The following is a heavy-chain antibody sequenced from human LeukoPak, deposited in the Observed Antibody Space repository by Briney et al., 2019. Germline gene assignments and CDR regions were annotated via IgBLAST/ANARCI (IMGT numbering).Heavy chain of an antibody. D-gene: IGHD3-3*01. J-gene: IGHJ5*02. Sequence: SVKVSCKASGYTFTSYGISWVRQAPGQGLEWMGGIIPIFGTANYAQKFQGRVTITADESTSTAYMELSSLRSEDTAVYYCARVGYYDFWAPGWFDPWGQGTLVTVSS. V-gene: IGHV1-69*13. CDR2: IIPIFGTA. CDR1: GYTFTSYG. CDR3: ARVGYYDFWAPGWFDP.